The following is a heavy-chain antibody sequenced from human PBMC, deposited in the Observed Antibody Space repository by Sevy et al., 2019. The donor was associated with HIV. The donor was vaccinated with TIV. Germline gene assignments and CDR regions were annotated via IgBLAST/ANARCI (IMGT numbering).Heavy chain of an antibody. J-gene: IGHJ5*02. D-gene: IGHD6-19*01. V-gene: IGHV4-39*01. Sequence: SDTLSLTCTVSGGSISSSSYYWGWIRQPPGKGLEWIGSIYYSGSTYYNPSLKSRVTISVDTSKNQFSLKLSSVTAADTAVYYCARHKGVIAVAGSDWFDPWGQGTLVTVSS. CDR3: ARHKGVIAVAGSDWFDP. CDR2: IYYSGST. CDR1: GGSISSSSYY.